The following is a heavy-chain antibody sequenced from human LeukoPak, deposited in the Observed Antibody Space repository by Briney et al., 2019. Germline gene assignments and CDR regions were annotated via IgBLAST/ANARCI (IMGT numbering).Heavy chain of an antibody. V-gene: IGHV4-59*12. D-gene: IGHD6-6*01. Sequence: PSETLSLTCTVSGGSISSYYWSWIRQPPGKGLEWIGYIYYSGSTNYNPSLKSRVTISVDTSKNQFSLKLSSVTAADTAVYYCARAGSSSSGGSDYWGQGTLVTVSS. CDR3: ARAGSSSSGGSDY. CDR1: GGSISSYY. CDR2: IYYSGST. J-gene: IGHJ4*02.